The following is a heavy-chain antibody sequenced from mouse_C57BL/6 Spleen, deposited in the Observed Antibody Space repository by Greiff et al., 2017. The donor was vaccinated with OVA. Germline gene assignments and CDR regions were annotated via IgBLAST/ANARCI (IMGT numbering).Heavy chain of an antibody. J-gene: IGHJ1*03. D-gene: IGHD4-1*01. CDR3: ASQTGTGYFDV. Sequence: EVQRVESGGGLVKPGGSLKLSCAASGFTFSSYTMSWVRQTPEKRLEWVATISGGGGNTYYPDSVKGRFTISRDNAKNTLYLQMSSLRSADTALYYCASQTGTGYFDVWGTGTTVTVSS. CDR2: ISGGGGNT. CDR1: GFTFSSYT. V-gene: IGHV5-9*01.